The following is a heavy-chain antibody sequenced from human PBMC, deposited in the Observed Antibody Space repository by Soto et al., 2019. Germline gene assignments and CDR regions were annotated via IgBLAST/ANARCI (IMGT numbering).Heavy chain of an antibody. CDR3: ARVIVVVPAEAIEALRGYYYYYMDV. D-gene: IGHD2-2*01. CDR1: GFTVSSNY. J-gene: IGHJ6*03. V-gene: IGHV3-53*04. CDR2: IYSGGST. Sequence: GGSLRLSCAASGFTVSSNYMSWVRQAPGKGLEWVSVIYSGGSTYYADSVKGRFTISRHNSKNTLYLQMNSLRAEDTAVYYCARVIVVVPAEAIEALRGYYYYYMDVWGKGTTVTVSS.